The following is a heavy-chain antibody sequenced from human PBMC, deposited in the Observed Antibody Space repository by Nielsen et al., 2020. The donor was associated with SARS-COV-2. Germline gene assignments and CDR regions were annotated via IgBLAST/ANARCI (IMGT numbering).Heavy chain of an antibody. Sequence: ASVKVSCKVSGYTLTELSMHWVRQAPGEGLEWMGGFDPEDVETIYAQKFQGRVTMTEDTSTDTAYMELSSLRSEDTAVYYCATWPLLYSSGWRYYFDYWGQGTLVTVSS. CDR3: ATWPLLYSSGWRYYFDY. J-gene: IGHJ4*02. CDR1: GYTLTELS. V-gene: IGHV1-24*01. CDR2: FDPEDVET. D-gene: IGHD6-19*01.